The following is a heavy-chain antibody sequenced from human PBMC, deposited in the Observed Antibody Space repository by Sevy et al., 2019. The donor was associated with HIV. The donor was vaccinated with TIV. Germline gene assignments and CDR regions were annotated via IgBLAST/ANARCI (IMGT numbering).Heavy chain of an antibody. V-gene: IGHV3-9*01. D-gene: IGHD2-21*01. CDR1: GFSFNDHA. CDR3: AKDINRGCDGINCYPYYYYFYGLDV. Sequence: GGSLRLSCAASGFSFNDHAMHWVRLVPGTGLEWVSGVSWNSRNIGCADSVRGRFTISRDKANPFLFLDMNSLRPEDTAFYYCAKDINRGCDGINCYPYYYYFYGLDVWGQGTTVTVSS. J-gene: IGHJ6*02. CDR2: VSWNSRNI.